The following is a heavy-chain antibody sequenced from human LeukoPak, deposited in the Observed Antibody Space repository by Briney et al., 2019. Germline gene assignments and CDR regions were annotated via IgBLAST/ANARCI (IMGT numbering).Heavy chain of an antibody. V-gene: IGHV1-8*02. J-gene: IGHJ4*02. CDR1: GGTFSSYA. D-gene: IGHD5-12*01. CDR3: ARGRVATDY. CDR2: MNPNSGNT. Sequence: ASVKVSCKASGGTFSSYAINWVRQATGQGLEWMGWMNPNSGNTGYAQKFQGRVTMTRNTSISTAYMELSSLRSEDTAVYYCARGRVATDYWGQGTLVTVSS.